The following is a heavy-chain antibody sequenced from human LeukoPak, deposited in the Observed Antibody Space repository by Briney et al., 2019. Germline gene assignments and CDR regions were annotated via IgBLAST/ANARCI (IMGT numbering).Heavy chain of an antibody. V-gene: IGHV5-51*01. Sequence: PGESLKISCKGSGYSFTTNWIGWVRQIPGKGLEWMGIIYPGDSETRYSPSFQGQVTISADKSISTAYLQWSSLKASDTAMYYCVRSRGYSYGYSYYFDYWGQGALVTVSS. CDR2: IYPGDSET. CDR1: GYSFTTNW. D-gene: IGHD5-18*01. CDR3: VRSRGYSYGYSYYFDY. J-gene: IGHJ4*02.